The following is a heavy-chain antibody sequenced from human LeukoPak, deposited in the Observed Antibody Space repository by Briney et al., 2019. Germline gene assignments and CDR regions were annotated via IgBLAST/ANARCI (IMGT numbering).Heavy chain of an antibody. CDR3: ARDSIAVSRGACDI. CDR1: GFTFSSYE. Sequence: GGSLRLSCAASGFTFSSYEMNWVRQAPGKGLEWVSYISSSGSIIYYADSVKGRFTISRDNAKNSLYLQMNSLRGEDTAFYYFARDSIAVSRGACDISFEGTRATV. J-gene: IGHJ3*02. D-gene: IGHD6-19*01. V-gene: IGHV3-48*03. CDR2: ISSSGSII.